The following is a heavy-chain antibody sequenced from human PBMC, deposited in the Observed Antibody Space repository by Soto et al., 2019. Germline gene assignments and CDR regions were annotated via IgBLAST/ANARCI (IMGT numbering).Heavy chain of an antibody. Sequence: PSETLSLTCAVSGGSLSGYYWSWIRQPPGKGLEWIGEINHSGSTNYNPSLKSRVTISVDTSKNQFSLKLSSVTAADTAVYYCGSGYDEAPDYWGQGTLVTVSS. D-gene: IGHD5-12*01. J-gene: IGHJ4*02. V-gene: IGHV4-34*01. CDR2: INHSGST. CDR3: GSGYDEAPDY. CDR1: GGSLSGYY.